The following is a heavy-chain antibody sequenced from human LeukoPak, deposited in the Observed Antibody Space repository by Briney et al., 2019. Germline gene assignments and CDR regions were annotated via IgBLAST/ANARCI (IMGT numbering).Heavy chain of an antibody. CDR2: ISGSGGST. CDR3: AKDEGYCSSTSCLDFDY. V-gene: IGHV3-23*01. D-gene: IGHD2-2*01. Sequence: PGGSLRLSCAASGFTFSSYAMSWVRQAPGKVLEWVSAISGSGGSTYYADSVKGRFTISRDNSKNTLYLQMNSLRAEDTAVYYCAKDEGYCSSTSCLDFDYWGQGTLVTVSS. CDR1: GFTFSSYA. J-gene: IGHJ4*02.